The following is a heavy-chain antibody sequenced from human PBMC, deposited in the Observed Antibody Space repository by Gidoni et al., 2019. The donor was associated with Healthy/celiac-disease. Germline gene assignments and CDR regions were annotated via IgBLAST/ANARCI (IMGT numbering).Heavy chain of an antibody. V-gene: IGHV4-39*01. D-gene: IGHD3-10*01. CDR1: GCSISSSSYY. CDR3: ARLQRGDYYGSGSNIDY. J-gene: IGHJ4*02. Sequence: QLQLQESGPGLVKPSETLSLTCPVSGCSISSSSYYWGWIRQPPGKGLEWIGSIYYSGSNYYNPSLKSRVTISVDTSKNQFSLKLSSVTAADTAVYYCARLQRGDYYGSGSNIDYWGQGTLVTVSS. CDR2: IYYSGSN.